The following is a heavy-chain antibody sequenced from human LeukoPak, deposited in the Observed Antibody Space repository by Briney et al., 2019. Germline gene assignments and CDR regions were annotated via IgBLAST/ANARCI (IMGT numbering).Heavy chain of an antibody. CDR3: AKDPRGRIAAAGHDAFDI. CDR1: GFTFSSYA. Sequence: GGSLRLSCAAAGFTFSSYAMSWVRQAPGKGGEWVSAISGSGVSTYYAGSVKGRFTISRDNSKNTLYLQMNSLRAEDTAVYYCAKDPRGRIAAAGHDAFDIWGQGTMVTVSS. D-gene: IGHD6-13*01. CDR2: ISGSGVST. J-gene: IGHJ3*02. V-gene: IGHV3-23*01.